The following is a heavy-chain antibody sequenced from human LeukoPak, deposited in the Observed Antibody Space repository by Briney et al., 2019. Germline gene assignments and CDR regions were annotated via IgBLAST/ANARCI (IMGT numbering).Heavy chain of an antibody. Sequence: GGSLRLSCAASGFTFSSYWMSWVRQAPGKGLEWVANIKQDGSEKYYVDSVKGRFTISRDNAKNSLYLQMNSPRAEDTAVYYCAAGYCSSTSCYGDWFDPWGQGTLVTVSS. CDR3: AAGYCSSTSCYGDWFDP. V-gene: IGHV3-7*01. D-gene: IGHD2-2*01. J-gene: IGHJ5*02. CDR1: GFTFSSYW. CDR2: IKQDGSEK.